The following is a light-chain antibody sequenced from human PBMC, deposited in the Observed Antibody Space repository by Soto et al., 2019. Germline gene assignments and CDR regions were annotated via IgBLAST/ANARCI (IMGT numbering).Light chain of an antibody. V-gene: IGKV3-15*01. Sequence: EIVMTQSPATLSVSPGERATLSCRASQSVGSDLAWYHQKPGQAPRLLIYGASTRATGIPARFSGSGSGTEFTLTINSLRSEDFAVYYCQQYNNWPRTFGQGTKV. CDR2: GAS. CDR3: QQYNNWPRT. J-gene: IGKJ1*01. CDR1: QSVGSD.